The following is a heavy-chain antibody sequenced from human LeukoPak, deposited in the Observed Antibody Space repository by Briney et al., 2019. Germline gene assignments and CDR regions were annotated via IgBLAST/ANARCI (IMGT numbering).Heavy chain of an antibody. Sequence: GGSLRLSCAVSGLTFSNYAMSWVRQAPGKGLEWVSLIGGSGANTFYADSVKGRFTISRDNSKNTLFLQMHSLRAEDTAVYYCAKGMSGGNPYNWFDPWGQGTLVTVSS. D-gene: IGHD1-26*01. V-gene: IGHV3-23*01. CDR3: AKGMSGGNPYNWFDP. CDR2: IGGSGANT. J-gene: IGHJ5*02. CDR1: GLTFSNYA.